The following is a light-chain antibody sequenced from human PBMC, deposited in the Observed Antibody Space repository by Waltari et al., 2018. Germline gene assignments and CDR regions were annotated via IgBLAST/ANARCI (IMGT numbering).Light chain of an antibody. CDR3: QQYNSYSALT. J-gene: IGKJ4*01. CDR1: QNIASW. V-gene: IGKV1-5*03. Sequence: DIQMTQSPSTLSASVGDRVTITWRASQNIASWVAWYQHKPGKAPNLLIYKASTLESGVPSRFSGSGSGAVFTLTISSLRPDDFATYYCQQYNSYSALTFGGGNRVAIE. CDR2: KAS.